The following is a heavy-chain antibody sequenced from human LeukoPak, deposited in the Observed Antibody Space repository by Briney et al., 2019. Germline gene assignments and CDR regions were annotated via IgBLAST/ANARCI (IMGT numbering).Heavy chain of an antibody. CDR2: ISGSGGST. D-gene: IGHD6-13*01. V-gene: IGHV3-23*01. J-gene: IGHJ4*02. CDR1: GFTFSSYP. Sequence: GGSLRLSCAASGFTFSSYPMRWVPRAPGKGLEWVSAISGSGGSTYYADSVKGRFTISRDNSKNTLYLQMNSLRAEDTAVYYCAKGGFSSSWYNLGYWGQGTLVTVSS. CDR3: AKGGFSSSWYNLGY.